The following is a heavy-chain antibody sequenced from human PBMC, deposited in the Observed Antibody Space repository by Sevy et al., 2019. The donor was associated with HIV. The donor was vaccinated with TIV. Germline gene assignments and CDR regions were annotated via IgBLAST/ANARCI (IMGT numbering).Heavy chain of an antibody. D-gene: IGHD3-22*01. V-gene: IGHV3-9*01. Sequence: GGSLRLSCAASGFTFDDYAMHWVRQAPGKGLEWVSGISWNSGSIGYADSVKGRFTISRDNAKNSLYLQMNSLRAEDTALYYCAKETTYYYDSSGYRNDAFDIWGQGTMVTVSS. CDR3: AKETTYYYDSSGYRNDAFDI. CDR1: GFTFDDYA. CDR2: ISWNSGSI. J-gene: IGHJ3*02.